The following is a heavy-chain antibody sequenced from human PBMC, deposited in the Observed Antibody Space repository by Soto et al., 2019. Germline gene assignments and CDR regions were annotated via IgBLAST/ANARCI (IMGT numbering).Heavy chain of an antibody. CDR2: ISAYNGNT. J-gene: IGHJ6*02. V-gene: IGHV1-18*01. D-gene: IGHD6-13*01. Sequence: ASVKVSCKASGYTFTSYGISWVRQAPGQGLEWMGWISAYNGNTNYAQKLQGRVTMTTDTSTSTAYMELRSLRSDDTAVYYCASYSSSWYYYGMDVWGQGTTVTVSS. CDR1: GYTFTSYG. CDR3: ASYSSSWYYYGMDV.